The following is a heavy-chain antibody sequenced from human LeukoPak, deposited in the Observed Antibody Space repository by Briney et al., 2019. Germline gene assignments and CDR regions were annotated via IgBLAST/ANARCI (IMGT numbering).Heavy chain of an antibody. CDR1: GGSISSNY. J-gene: IGHJ4*02. D-gene: IGHD3-3*01. CDR2: IYASGST. Sequence: SETLSLTCRVSGGSISSNYWSWIRQPAGKGLEWIGRIYASGSTNYNPSLRSRVTMSVDTSKNQFSLKLSSVTAADTAVYYCARVSLTYYDFWSGKDTYYFDYWGQGILVTVSS. CDR3: ARVSLTYYDFWSGKDTYYFDY. V-gene: IGHV4-4*07.